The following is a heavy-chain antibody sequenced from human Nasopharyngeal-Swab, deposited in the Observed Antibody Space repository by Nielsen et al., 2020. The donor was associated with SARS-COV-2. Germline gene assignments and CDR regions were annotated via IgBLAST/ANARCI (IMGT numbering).Heavy chain of an antibody. CDR3: ASGHGSGWWEYWFDP. Sequence: SETLSLTCAVYGGFFSGYYWSWIRQPPGKGLEWIGEINHSGSTNYNPSLKSRVTISVDTSKNHFSLKLSSVTAADTAVYYCASGHGSGWWEYWFDPWGQGTLVTVSS. J-gene: IGHJ5*02. CDR2: INHSGST. CDR1: GGFFSGYY. D-gene: IGHD6-19*01. V-gene: IGHV4-34*01.